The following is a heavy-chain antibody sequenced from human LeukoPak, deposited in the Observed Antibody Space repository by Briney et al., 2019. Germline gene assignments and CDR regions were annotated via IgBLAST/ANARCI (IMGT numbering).Heavy chain of an antibody. CDR2: INHSGST. D-gene: IGHD6-13*01. CDR1: GGSFSGYY. Sequence: SETLSLTCAVYGGSFSGYYWSWIRQPPGKGLEWIGEINHSGSTNYNPSLKSRVTISVDTSKNQFSLKLSSVTAADTAVYYCARVEQQLVFDYWGRGTLVTVSS. V-gene: IGHV4-34*01. CDR3: ARVEQQLVFDY. J-gene: IGHJ4*02.